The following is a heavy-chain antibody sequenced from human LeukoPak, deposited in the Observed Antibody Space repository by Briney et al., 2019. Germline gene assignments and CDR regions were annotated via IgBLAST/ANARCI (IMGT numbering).Heavy chain of an antibody. CDR1: GYSFTTYW. CDR3: ARRADYNIVTGYYKGHLDY. Sequence: GESLKISCKGSGYSFTTYWIAWVRQVPGKGLEWMGIIYPGDSDTRSSPSFQGQVTISADKSINTAYLQWSSLKASGTAMYYCARRADYNIVTGYYKGHLDYWGQGTLVTVSS. CDR2: IYPGDSDT. V-gene: IGHV5-51*01. D-gene: IGHD3-9*01. J-gene: IGHJ4*02.